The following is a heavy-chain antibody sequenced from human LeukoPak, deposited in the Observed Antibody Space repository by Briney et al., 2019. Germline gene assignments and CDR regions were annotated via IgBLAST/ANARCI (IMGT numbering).Heavy chain of an antibody. V-gene: IGHV3-21*01. CDR3: AGRSCSNGVCPFDQ. CDR2: ISSGSSAK. CDR1: GLSFGDYG. J-gene: IGHJ4*02. D-gene: IGHD2-8*01. Sequence: PGGSLRLSCTGSGLSFGDYGLSWFRQAPGKGLEWVSSISSGSSAKYYIDSVKGRFTISRDNAKKSLYLQMDSLRAEDTATYYCAGRSCSNGVCPFDQWGQGTLVTVSS.